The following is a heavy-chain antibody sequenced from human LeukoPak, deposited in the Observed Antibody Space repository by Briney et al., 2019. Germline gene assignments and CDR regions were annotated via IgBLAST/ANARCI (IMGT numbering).Heavy chain of an antibody. CDR3: ARTYYYDSSGSYYFDY. CDR1: GFTFSSYA. Sequence: GGSLRLSCAASGFTFSSYAMSWVRQAPGKGLEWVSGISGSGGSTYYADSVKGRFTISRDNSKNTLYLQMNSLRAEDMAVYYCARTYYYDSSGSYYFDYWGQGTLVTVSS. V-gene: IGHV3-23*01. J-gene: IGHJ4*02. D-gene: IGHD3-22*01. CDR2: ISGSGGST.